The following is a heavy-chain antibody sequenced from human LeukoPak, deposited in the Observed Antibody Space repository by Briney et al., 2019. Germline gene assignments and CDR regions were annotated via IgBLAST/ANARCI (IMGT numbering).Heavy chain of an antibody. J-gene: IGHJ4*02. CDR3: AKVFYPAAGTGRVDFPFDY. CDR2: ISGSGGST. CDR1: GFTFSSYA. D-gene: IGHD6-13*01. V-gene: IGHV3-23*01. Sequence: GGSLRLSCAASGFTFSSYAMSWVRQAPGKGLEWVSSISGSGGSTYYADPVKGRFIISRDNSKTTLYLQMNSLRAEDTAVYYCAKVFYPAAGTGRVDFPFDYWGQGTLVTVSS.